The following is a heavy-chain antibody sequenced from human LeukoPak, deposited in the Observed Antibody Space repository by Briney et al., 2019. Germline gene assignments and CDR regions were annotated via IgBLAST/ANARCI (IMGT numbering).Heavy chain of an antibody. D-gene: IGHD3-22*01. J-gene: IGHJ4*02. Sequence: QPGGSLRLSCAASGFTFGSYWMSWVRQAPGKGLEWVANIKQDGSEKYYVDSVKGRFTISRDNAKNSLYLQMNSLRAEDTAVYYCAREGGLLYYYDSSGYYPFDYWGQGTLVTVSS. CDR1: GFTFGSYW. CDR2: IKQDGSEK. CDR3: AREGGLLYYYDSSGYYPFDY. V-gene: IGHV3-7*01.